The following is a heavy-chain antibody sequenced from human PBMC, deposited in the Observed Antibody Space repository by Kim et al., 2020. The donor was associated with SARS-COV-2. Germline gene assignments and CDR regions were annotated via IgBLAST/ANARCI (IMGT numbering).Heavy chain of an antibody. V-gene: IGHV3-23*01. J-gene: IGHJ4*02. CDR3: GSGSYYPDY. D-gene: IGHD3-10*01. Sequence: GGSLRLSCAASGFTFSNYAMSWVRQAPGKGREWVSGISGSGGSTYFADSVKGRFTISRDNSKNTLYLQMNSLRAEDTAVYYCGSGSYYPDYWGQGTLVTV. CDR2: ISGSGGST. CDR1: GFTFSNYA.